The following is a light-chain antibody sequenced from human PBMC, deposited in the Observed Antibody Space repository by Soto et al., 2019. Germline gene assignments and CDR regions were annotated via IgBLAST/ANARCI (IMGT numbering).Light chain of an antibody. CDR2: AAS. Sequence: EIQMTQSQSSLSASVGDRVTITCRAGQYIGRYLNWYQQKPGKAPKLLIYAASSLQSGVPSRFSGSGSGTDFTLTISSLQPEDFATYYCQQSYSTPITFGQGTRLAIK. V-gene: IGKV1-39*01. CDR3: QQSYSTPIT. J-gene: IGKJ5*01. CDR1: QYIGRY.